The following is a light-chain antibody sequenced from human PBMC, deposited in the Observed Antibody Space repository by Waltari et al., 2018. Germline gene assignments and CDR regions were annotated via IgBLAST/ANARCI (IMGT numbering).Light chain of an antibody. CDR2: AAS. J-gene: IGKJ2*01. CDR1: QSISSY. Sequence: DIQMTQSPSSLSASVGDRVTITCRASQSISSYLNWYQQKPGKAPKLLIYAASSLQSGVPSRFSGSGSGTDFTLTISSLQPEDVGLYYCHQGSTWPRTFGQGTKLEI. CDR3: HQGSTWPRT. V-gene: IGKV1-39*01.